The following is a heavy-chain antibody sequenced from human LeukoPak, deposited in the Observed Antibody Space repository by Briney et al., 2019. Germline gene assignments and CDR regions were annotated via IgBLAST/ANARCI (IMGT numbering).Heavy chain of an antibody. CDR3: ARGYPPGIAAAGTVGSEFDY. Sequence: GSLRLSCAASGFTFSAYGMIWIRQPPWKGLEWIGYIYYSGSTNYNPSLKSRVTISVDTSKNQFSLKLSSVTAADTAVYYCARGYPPGIAAAGTVGSEFDYWGQGTLVTVSS. J-gene: IGHJ4*02. CDR1: GFTFSAYG. V-gene: IGHV4-59*08. CDR2: IYYSGST. D-gene: IGHD6-13*01.